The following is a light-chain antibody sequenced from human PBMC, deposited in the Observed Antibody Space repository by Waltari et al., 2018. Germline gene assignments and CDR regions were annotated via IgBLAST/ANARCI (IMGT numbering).Light chain of an antibody. CDR1: QSLLHSDGKTY. CDR3: IQIKQLPPWT. CDR2: EVS. J-gene: IGKJ1*01. Sequence: DVVMTQTPLSLSVTPGQPASISCKSSQSLLHSDGKTYLSWYLQKPGQPPQLLISEVSNRFSGVPDRFSGSGSGTGFTRKISRVEAEDVGVYYCIQIKQLPPWTFGQRTKVEIK. V-gene: IGKV2D-29*01.